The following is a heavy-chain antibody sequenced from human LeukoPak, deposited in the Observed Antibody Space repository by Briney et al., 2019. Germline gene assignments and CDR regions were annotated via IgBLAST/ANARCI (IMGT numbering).Heavy chain of an antibody. Sequence: GGSLRLSCGASGFIFSSYSMNWVRQAPGKGLEWVSSISSSSSYIYYADSVKGRFTISRDNAKNSLYLHMNSLRAEDTAVYYCARWRDYIAGTTLSWFDPWGQGTLVTVSS. CDR3: ARWRDYIAGTTLSWFDP. V-gene: IGHV3-21*01. J-gene: IGHJ5*02. CDR1: GFIFSSYS. D-gene: IGHD1-7*01. CDR2: ISSSSSYI.